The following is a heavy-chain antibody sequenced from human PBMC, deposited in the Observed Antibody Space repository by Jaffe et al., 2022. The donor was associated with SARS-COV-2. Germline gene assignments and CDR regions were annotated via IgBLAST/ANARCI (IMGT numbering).Heavy chain of an antibody. D-gene: IGHD3-22*01. Sequence: EVQLLEAGGDLVQPGGSLRVSCAASGFTFSSYAMSWVRQAPGKGLEWVSAIGGEGDRTYYIDSVKGRFTISRNNPEDTLYLQMNSLRAEDTAVYYCARLNYHYDTNGYSHLDYWGQGTLVTVSS. V-gene: IGHV3-23*01. CDR3: ARLNYHYDTNGYSHLDY. CDR2: IGGEGDRT. J-gene: IGHJ4*02. CDR1: GFTFSSYA.